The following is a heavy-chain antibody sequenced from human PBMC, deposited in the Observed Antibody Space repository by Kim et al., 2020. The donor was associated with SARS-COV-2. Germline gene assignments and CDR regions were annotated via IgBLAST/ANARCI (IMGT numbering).Heavy chain of an antibody. CDR3: ARDHSSGGNWFDP. CDR2: IYHSGST. D-gene: IGHD6-19*01. V-gene: IGHV4-38-2*02. CDR1: GYSISSGYY. J-gene: IGHJ5*02. Sequence: SETLSLTCTVSGYSISSGYYWGWIRQPPGKGLEWIGSIYHSGSTYYNPSLKSRVTISVDTSKNQFSLKLSSVTAADTAVYYCARDHSSGGNWFDPWGQGTLVTVSS.